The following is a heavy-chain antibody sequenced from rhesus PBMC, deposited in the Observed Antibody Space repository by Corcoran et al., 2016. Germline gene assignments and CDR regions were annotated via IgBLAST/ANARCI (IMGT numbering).Heavy chain of an antibody. D-gene: IGHD3-28*01. CDR2: IYGSSGTT. V-gene: IGHV4-76*01. CDR1: GGSISSGYD. J-gene: IGHJ4*01. CDR3: ARVRSYNSGYYTFDY. Sequence: QVQLQESGPGVVKPSETLSLTCAVSGGSISSGYDWTWLRQPPGKGLEWIGYIYGSSGTTKYNPSLKNCFTFSKDASKNQFSLKLSSVTAADTAVYYCARVRSYNSGYYTFDYWGQGVLVTVSS.